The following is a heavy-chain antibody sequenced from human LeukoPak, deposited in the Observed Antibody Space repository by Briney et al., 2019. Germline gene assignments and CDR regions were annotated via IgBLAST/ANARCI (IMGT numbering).Heavy chain of an antibody. CDR1: GYTFTSYD. Sequence: ASVKVSCKASGYTFTSYDINWVRQATGQGLEWMGLMNPNSCNTGYAQKFQGRVTMTRNTSISTAYMELSSLRSEDTAVYYCARGWEDSGSYDYWGQGTLVTVSS. D-gene: IGHD1-26*01. CDR3: ARGWEDSGSYDY. CDR2: MNPNSCNT. J-gene: IGHJ4*02. V-gene: IGHV1-8*01.